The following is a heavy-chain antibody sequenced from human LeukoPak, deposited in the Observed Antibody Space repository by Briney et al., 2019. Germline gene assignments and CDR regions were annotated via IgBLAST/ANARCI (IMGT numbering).Heavy chain of an antibody. V-gene: IGHV3-21*06. J-gene: IGHJ4*02. CDR3: ARISLLGLVPAVGFNDY. D-gene: IGHD1-26*01. Sequence: GGSLRLSCSASGFSFSSYWMSWVRQAPGKGLEWFSSISSSSSYIYYAESVKGRFTVSRDNAKNSVYLQLSSLRAEDTAVYYCARISLLGLVPAVGFNDYWGQGTSVTVSS. CDR2: ISSSSSYI. CDR1: GFSFSSYW.